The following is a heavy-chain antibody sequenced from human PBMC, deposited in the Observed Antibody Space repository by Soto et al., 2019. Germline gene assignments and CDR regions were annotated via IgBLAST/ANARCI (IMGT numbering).Heavy chain of an antibody. CDR1: GGTFSSYA. Sequence: SVKVSCKASGGTFSSYAICWVRQAPGQRLEWTGGIIPIFGTANYAQRFQGRVTITADESTSTAYMELSSLRSEDTAVYYCAKKDIVVVPAAMGPHYYYYGMDVWGQGTTVTVSS. D-gene: IGHD2-2*01. V-gene: IGHV1-69*13. J-gene: IGHJ6*02. CDR2: IIPIFGTA. CDR3: AKKDIVVVPAAMGPHYYYYGMDV.